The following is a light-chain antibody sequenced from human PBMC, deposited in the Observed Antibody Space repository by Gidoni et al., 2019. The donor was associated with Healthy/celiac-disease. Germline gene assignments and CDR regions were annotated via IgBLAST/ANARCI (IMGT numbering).Light chain of an antibody. Sequence: EIVITQSPAPLSVSPGERATLSCRASQSVSSNLAWYQQKPGQAPRLLIYGASTRAPGIPARFSGSGSGTEFTLTISSLQSEDVAVYYCQQYNNWPWTFGQGTKVEIK. CDR3: QQYNNWPWT. CDR1: QSVSSN. CDR2: GAS. J-gene: IGKJ1*01. V-gene: IGKV3-15*01.